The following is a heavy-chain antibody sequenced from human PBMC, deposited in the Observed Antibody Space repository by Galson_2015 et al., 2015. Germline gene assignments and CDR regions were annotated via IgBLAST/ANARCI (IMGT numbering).Heavy chain of an antibody. Sequence: SGYTFTSYAMNWVRQAPGQGLEWMGWINTNTGNPTYAQGFTGRFVFSLDTSVSTAYLQISSLKAEDAAVYYCARGYCSSTSCYQELYYYYGMDVWGQGTTVTVSS. CDR1: GYTFTSYA. CDR3: ARGYCSSTSCYQELYYYYGMDV. J-gene: IGHJ6*02. CDR2: INTNTGNP. V-gene: IGHV7-4-1*02. D-gene: IGHD2-2*01.